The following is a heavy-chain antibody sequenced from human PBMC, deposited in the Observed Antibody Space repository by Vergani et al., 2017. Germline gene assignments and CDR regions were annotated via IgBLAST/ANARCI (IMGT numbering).Heavy chain of an antibody. D-gene: IGHD3-22*01. CDR3: ARHSSGYWRYFDY. CDR2: IYHSGST. CDR1: GYSISSGYY. J-gene: IGHJ4*02. V-gene: IGHV4-38-2*01. Sequence: QVQLHESGPGLVKPSETLSLTCAVSGYSISSGYYWGWIRQPPGKGLEWIGSIYHSGSTYYNPSRKSRVNISVDPSKNQFSRKLSSVTAADTAVYYCARHSSGYWRYFDYWGQGTLVTVSS.